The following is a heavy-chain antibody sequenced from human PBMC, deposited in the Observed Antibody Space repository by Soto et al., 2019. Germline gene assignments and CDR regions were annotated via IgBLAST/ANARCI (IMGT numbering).Heavy chain of an antibody. D-gene: IGHD3-10*01. V-gene: IGHV2-5*02. CDR1: GFSLTTSGVG. CDR3: AHHPYYGLGCDSCDY. Sequence: QITLKESGPTLVRPTQTLTLTCTFSGFSLTTSGVGVGWIRQPPGKALEWFAVIYWDDDKRYSSSLKSRRTITKDASKHQVVLTMTNMDPVDTATYYGAHHPYYGLGCDSCDYWGQGPLVSGSS. CDR2: IYWDDDK. J-gene: IGHJ4*02.